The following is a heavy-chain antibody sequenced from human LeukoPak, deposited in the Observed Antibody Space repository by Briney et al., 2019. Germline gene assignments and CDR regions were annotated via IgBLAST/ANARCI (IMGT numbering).Heavy chain of an antibody. D-gene: IGHD6-13*01. CDR2: INPNSGGT. J-gene: IGHJ4*02. CDR1: GYTFTGHY. V-gene: IGHV1-2*06. Sequence: GASVKVSCKASGYTFTGHYMHWVRQAPGQGLEWMGRINPNSGGTNYAQKFQGRVTMTRDTSISTAYMELSRLRSDDTAVYYCARGFHSSSWYYFDYWGQGTLVTVSS. CDR3: ARGFHSSSWYYFDY.